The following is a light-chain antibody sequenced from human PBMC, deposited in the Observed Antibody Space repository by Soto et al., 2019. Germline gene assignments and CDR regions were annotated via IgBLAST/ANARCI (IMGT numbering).Light chain of an antibody. CDR3: QQYGGSPPYT. CDR2: GAS. Sequence: EIVLTQSPGTLSLSPGERATLSCRASHSVSSSYLAWYQQKPGQGPRLLIYGASSRATGIPERFSGSGSGTDFTLSISRLEPEDFAVYYCQQYGGSPPYTFGQGTKLEIK. CDR1: HSVSSSY. J-gene: IGKJ2*01. V-gene: IGKV3-20*01.